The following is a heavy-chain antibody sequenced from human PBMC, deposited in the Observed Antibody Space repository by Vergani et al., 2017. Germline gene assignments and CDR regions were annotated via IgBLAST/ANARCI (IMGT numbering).Heavy chain of an antibody. J-gene: IGHJ4*02. CDR3: ARDRWGSGWYLDY. Sequence: QVQLVESGGGVVQPGRSLRLSCAASGFTFSSYGMHWVRQAPGKGLEWVAFIRHDGSNQYYVDSVKGRFTISRDNSKNTLALQMNSLRADDTAVYYCARDRWGSGWYLDYWGQGTLVTVSS. V-gene: IGHV3-30*02. D-gene: IGHD6-19*01. CDR2: IRHDGSNQ. CDR1: GFTFSSYG.